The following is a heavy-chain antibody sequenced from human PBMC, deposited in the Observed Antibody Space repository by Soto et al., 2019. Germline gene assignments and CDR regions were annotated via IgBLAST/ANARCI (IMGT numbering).Heavy chain of an antibody. CDR1: GFTFSDYY. CDR2: ISSSGSTI. CDR3: ARAHPYYDFWSGYFIDY. V-gene: IGHV3-11*01. Sequence: GGSLRLSCAASGFTFSDYYMSWIRQAPGKGLEWVSYISSSGSTIYYADSVKGRFTISRDNAKNSLYLQMNSLRAEDTAVYYCARAHPYYDFWSGYFIDYWGQGTLVTVSS. J-gene: IGHJ4*02. D-gene: IGHD3-3*01.